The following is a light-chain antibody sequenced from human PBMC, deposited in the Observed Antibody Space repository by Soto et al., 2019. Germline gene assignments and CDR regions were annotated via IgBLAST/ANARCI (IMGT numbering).Light chain of an antibody. Sequence: SYELTQLPSVSVAPGQTARITCGGNDIGSKSVHWYQQKPGQAPVLVVFDDSDRPSGIPERFAGSNSGNTATLTISRVEAGDEADYYCQVWDISTDPNYVFGTGTKVTVL. J-gene: IGLJ1*01. V-gene: IGLV3-21*02. CDR2: DDS. CDR3: QVWDISTDPNYV. CDR1: DIGSKS.